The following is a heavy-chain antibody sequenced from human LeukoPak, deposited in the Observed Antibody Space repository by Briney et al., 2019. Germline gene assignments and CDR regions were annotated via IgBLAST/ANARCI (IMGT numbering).Heavy chain of an antibody. Sequence: GGSVRLSCAASGFTFRNYAMHWVRQAPGKGLEWVAVISYDGSDKYYADSVKGRFTISRDNSKNTLYLQMNSLRAEDKAVYYCAREPPSCSGGSCYTFDYWGQGTLVTVSS. CDR1: GFTFRNYA. J-gene: IGHJ4*02. CDR3: AREPPSCSGGSCYTFDY. V-gene: IGHV3-30*04. D-gene: IGHD2-15*01. CDR2: ISYDGSDK.